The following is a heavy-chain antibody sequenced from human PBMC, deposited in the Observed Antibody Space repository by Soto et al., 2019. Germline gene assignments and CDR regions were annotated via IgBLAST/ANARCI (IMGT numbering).Heavy chain of an antibody. J-gene: IGHJ4*02. D-gene: IGHD2-21*01. Sequence: EVQLVESGGGLIQPGGSLRLSCAASGFTFSSYDIHWVRQPTGKGLEWVSSIGAAGNTFYLGSVKGRFTISRDNAKNSLYLQMNDLRAGDAAVYYCVNANPTNYLYWGQGTLVTVSS. CDR2: IGAAGNT. V-gene: IGHV3-13*01. CDR3: VNANPTNYLY. CDR1: GFTFSSYD.